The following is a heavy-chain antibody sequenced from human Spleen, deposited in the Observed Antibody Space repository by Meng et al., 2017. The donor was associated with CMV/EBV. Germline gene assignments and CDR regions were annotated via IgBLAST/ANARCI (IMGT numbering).Heavy chain of an antibody. J-gene: IGHJ3*02. CDR1: GFTFSSYS. CDR2: ISTDSTVV. CDR3: AKDSGDEATGGSFDI. D-gene: IGHD2-8*02. V-gene: IGHV3-21*01. Sequence: GGSLRLSCAASGFTFSSYSMNWVRQAPGKGLEWVSSISTDSTVVYYADSVKGRFTISRDNAKNSLYLQMNSLTDGNTAVYYCAKDSGDEATGGSFDIWGQGTLVTVSS.